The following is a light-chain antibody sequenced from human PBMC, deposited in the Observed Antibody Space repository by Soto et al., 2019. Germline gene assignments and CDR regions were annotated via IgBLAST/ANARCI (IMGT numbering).Light chain of an antibody. CDR3: YSFTSGNTGYV. CDR1: NMDVWGYYY. V-gene: IGLV2-14*01. Sequence: QSVLTHPASVSGSPVQSITISCAGTNMDVWGYYYVSLYQQHPGQAPKPVIYEVSNRPSGVSHRSSGSKSGNTASLSISGLQAEGEADYYCYSFTSGNTGYVLGTGTKVNV. J-gene: IGLJ1*01. CDR2: EVS.